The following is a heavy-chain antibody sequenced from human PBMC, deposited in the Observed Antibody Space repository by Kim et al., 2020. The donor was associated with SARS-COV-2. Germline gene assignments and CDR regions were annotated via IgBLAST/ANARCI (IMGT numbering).Heavy chain of an antibody. Sequence: GGSLRLSCAASGFTFGAYAMHWVRQAPGKGLEWVSGISWNSGSIGYADSVKGRITISRDNAKNSLYLQMNSLRAEDTALYYCAKPPRYDSSGDYSADYF. CDR3: AKPPRYDSSGDYSADYF. J-gene: IGHJ1*01. CDR2: ISWNSGSI. V-gene: IGHV3-9*01. D-gene: IGHD3-22*01. CDR1: GFTFGAYA.